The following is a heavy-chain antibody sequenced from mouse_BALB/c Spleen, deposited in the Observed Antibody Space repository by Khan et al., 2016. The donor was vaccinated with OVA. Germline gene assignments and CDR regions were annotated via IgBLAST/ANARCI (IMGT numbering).Heavy chain of an antibody. D-gene: IGHD2-3*01. V-gene: IGHV14-1*02. J-gene: IGHJ3*01. CDR3: ARDGYSPWFAY. Sequence: VQLKESGAELVRPGALVKLSCKASGFNIKDYYMHWVKQRPEQGLVWIGRIDPENGDTIYDPKFQGKASITSDTSSNTAYLQLSSLTSEDTAVYYCARDGYSPWFAYWAQGLWSLSLQ. CDR2: IDPENGDT. CDR1: GFNIKDYY.